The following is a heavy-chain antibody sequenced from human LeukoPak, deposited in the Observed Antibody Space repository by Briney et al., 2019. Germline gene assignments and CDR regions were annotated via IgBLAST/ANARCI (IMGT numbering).Heavy chain of an antibody. J-gene: IGHJ4*02. Sequence: SETLSLTCTVSGGSISSYYWSWIRQPPGKGLEWIGYIYYSGSTNYNPSLKSRVTISVDASKNLSSVTAADTAVYYCARNSKFGLIDYWGQGTLVTVSS. D-gene: IGHD3-10*01. V-gene: IGHV4-59*08. CDR1: GGSISSYY. CDR2: IYYSGST. CDR3: ARNSKFGLIDY.